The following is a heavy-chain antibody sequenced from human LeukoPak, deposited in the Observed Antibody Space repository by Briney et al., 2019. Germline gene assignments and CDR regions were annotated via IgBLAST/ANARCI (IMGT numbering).Heavy chain of an antibody. Sequence: ASVKVSCKASGYTFTGYYIHWVRQAPGQGLEWMGWINPDSGGTNYAQKFQGRVTMTWDTSISTAYMELSRLRSDDTAIYYCARGRFYTSGSYCNRLDYWGQGTLVTVSS. CDR1: GYTFTGYY. J-gene: IGHJ4*02. V-gene: IGHV1-2*02. CDR3: ARGRFYTSGSYCNRLDY. D-gene: IGHD3-10*01. CDR2: INPDSGGT.